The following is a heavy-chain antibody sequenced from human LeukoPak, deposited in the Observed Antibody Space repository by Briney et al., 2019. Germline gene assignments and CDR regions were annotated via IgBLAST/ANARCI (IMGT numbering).Heavy chain of an antibody. Sequence: GRSLGLSCVVSGFTFSTHGFHWVRQAPGKGLEWASVIWHDGGRKEYADSVRGRFTISRDNSNLYLQMNSLRAEDTAIYYCARDIGNSGFNLDYWGQGTPVTVSS. J-gene: IGHJ4*02. D-gene: IGHD5-12*01. CDR1: GFTFSTHG. V-gene: IGHV3-33*01. CDR2: IWHDGGRK. CDR3: ARDIGNSGFNLDY.